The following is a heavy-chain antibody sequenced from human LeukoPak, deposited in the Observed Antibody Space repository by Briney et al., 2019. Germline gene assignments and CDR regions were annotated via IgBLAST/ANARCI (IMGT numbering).Heavy chain of an antibody. V-gene: IGHV4-34*01. CDR1: GGSFSGYY. CDR2: INHSGST. Sequence: PSETLSLTCAVYGGSFSGYYWSWIRQPPGKGLEWIGEINHSGSTNYNPSLKRRVTISVDTSKNQFSLKLNSMTAADTAVYYCARHAGRGYYFDYWGQGTLVTVSS. CDR3: ARHAGRGYYFDY. J-gene: IGHJ4*02.